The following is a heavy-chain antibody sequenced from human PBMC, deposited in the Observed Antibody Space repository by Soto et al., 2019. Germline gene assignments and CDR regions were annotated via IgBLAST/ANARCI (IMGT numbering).Heavy chain of an antibody. Sequence: ASVKVSCKASGLTTHSLGIAWVRQAPGQGLEWMGWISLYHGKTNYAQKFQDRVTMTRDTSTSTAYMELRSLRSDDTAVYYCARERYCSSTSCYAENYYYYGMDVWGQGTTVTVSS. D-gene: IGHD2-2*01. J-gene: IGHJ6*02. CDR3: ARERYCSSTSCYAENYYYYGMDV. CDR1: GLTTHSLG. CDR2: ISLYHGKT. V-gene: IGHV1-18*01.